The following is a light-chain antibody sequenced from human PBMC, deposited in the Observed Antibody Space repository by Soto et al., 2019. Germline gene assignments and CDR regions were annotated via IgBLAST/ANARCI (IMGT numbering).Light chain of an antibody. V-gene: IGKV3-20*01. CDR1: QSVSSTY. CDR3: QQSGNSPLT. CDR2: GAS. J-gene: IGKJ5*01. Sequence: EIVFTQSPGTLSLSPGERATLSCRASQSVSSTYLAWYQQKPGQAPRLLLYGASSRATGIPDRFSGSGSGTDFTLTISRLEPEDFAVYFCQQSGNSPLTFGQGTRLEIK.